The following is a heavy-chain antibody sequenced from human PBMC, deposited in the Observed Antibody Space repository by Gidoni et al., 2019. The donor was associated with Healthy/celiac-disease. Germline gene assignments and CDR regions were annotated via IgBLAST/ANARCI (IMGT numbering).Heavy chain of an antibody. CDR3: ASEAPDDSSGFRGLGAFDI. J-gene: IGHJ3*02. Sequence: QVQLVQSGAAVKKPGSSVKVSCKASGGTFSSYAISWVRQAPGQGLEWMGRIIPILGIANYAQKFQGRVTITADKSTSTAYMELSSLRSEDTAVYYCASEAPDDSSGFRGLGAFDIWGQGTMVTVSS. CDR1: GGTFSSYA. D-gene: IGHD3-22*01. V-gene: IGHV1-69*04. CDR2: IIPILGIA.